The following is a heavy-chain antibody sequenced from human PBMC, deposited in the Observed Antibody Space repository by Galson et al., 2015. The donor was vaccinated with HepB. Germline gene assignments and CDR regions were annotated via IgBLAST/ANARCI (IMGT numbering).Heavy chain of an antibody. CDR2: IYSSGST. CDR3: ARRYSNGYFFDY. J-gene: IGHJ4*02. Sequence: TLSLTCTVSGASISSYYWSWIRQPPGKGLEWIGYIYSSGSTNYNPSFKSRVTISVDPSKSHFSLKLSSVTPADTAVYYCARRYSNGYFFDYWGQGTLVTVSS. D-gene: IGHD3-22*01. CDR1: GASISSYY. V-gene: IGHV4-59*01.